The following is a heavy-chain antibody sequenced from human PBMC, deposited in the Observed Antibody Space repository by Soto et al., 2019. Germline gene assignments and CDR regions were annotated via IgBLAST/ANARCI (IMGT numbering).Heavy chain of an antibody. Sequence: QVQLQESGPGLVKPSQTLSLTCTVSGGSISSGDYYWSWIRQPPGKGLEWIGYIYYSGSTYYNPSLKSRVTLSADTSKNQFSLKLSSVTAADTAVYYCATYRPVLNWFDPWGQGTLVTVSS. CDR2: IYYSGST. CDR3: ATYRPVLNWFDP. CDR1: GGSISSGDYY. V-gene: IGHV4-30-4*01. D-gene: IGHD2-8*01. J-gene: IGHJ5*02.